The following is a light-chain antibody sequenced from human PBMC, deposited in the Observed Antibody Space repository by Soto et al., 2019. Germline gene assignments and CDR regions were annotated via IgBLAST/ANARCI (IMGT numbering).Light chain of an antibody. J-gene: IGLJ1*01. CDR3: SSYKSSSNYV. Sequence: QSVLTQPASVSGSPGQSITISCTGTSSDVGSYKYVSWYQQHPGKAPRLMIYEVTYRPSGVSNRFSGSKSGNTASLTISGIQAEDEADYYCSSYKSSSNYVFGTGTKVTVL. V-gene: IGLV2-14*01. CDR1: SSDVGSYKY. CDR2: EVT.